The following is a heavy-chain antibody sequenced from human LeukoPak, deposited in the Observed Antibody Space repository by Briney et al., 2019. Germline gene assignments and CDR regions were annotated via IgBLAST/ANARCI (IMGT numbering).Heavy chain of an antibody. CDR1: GFSFSSYS. D-gene: IGHD3-22*01. V-gene: IGHV3-48*01. CDR3: ARHRLGDY. CDR2: ISSSGTTT. Sequence: GGSLRLSCAASGFSFSSYSMNWVRQAPGKGLECVSYISSSGTTTYYADSVKGRFTISRDNAKNSLYLQMNSLRAEDTAVYYCARHRLGDYWGQGPLVTVSS. J-gene: IGHJ4*02.